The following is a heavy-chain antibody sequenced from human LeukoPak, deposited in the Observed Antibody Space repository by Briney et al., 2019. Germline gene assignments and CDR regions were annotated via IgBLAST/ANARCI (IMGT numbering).Heavy chain of an antibody. D-gene: IGHD3-10*01. CDR3: ERPPYASGRYFDL. J-gene: IGHJ2*01. Sequence: LGEPLNTSGQGSESTFTSYWSGGVGKLQGKGLDWMGIFYPGNSDTRYSPYLQGQVTISADKSISTAYLQWSSLKASDSAMYYCERPPYASGRYFDLWGRGTQVTVS. CDR2: FYPGNSDT. CDR1: ESTFTSYW. V-gene: IGHV5-51*01.